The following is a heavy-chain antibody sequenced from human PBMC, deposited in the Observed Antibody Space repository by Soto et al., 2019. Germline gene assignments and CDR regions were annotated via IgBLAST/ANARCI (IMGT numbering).Heavy chain of an antibody. CDR1: GGTFNSYA. D-gene: IGHD3-3*01. CDR3: ARGVITIFGVVSFWFDP. V-gene: IGHV1-69*13. J-gene: IGHJ5*02. CDR2: IIPIFGTA. Sequence: GASVKVSCKASGGTFNSYAISWVRQAPGQGLEWMGGIIPIFGTANYAQKFQGRVTITADESTSTAYMELSSLRSEDTAVYYCARGVITIFGVVSFWFDPWGQGTLVTVSS.